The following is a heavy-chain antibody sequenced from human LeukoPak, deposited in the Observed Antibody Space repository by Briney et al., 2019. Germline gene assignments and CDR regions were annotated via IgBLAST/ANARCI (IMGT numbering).Heavy chain of an antibody. CDR2: INPNSGGT. V-gene: IGHV1-2*02. Sequence: GASVKVSCKASGYTFTGYYMHWVRQAPGQGLEWMGWINPNSGGTNYAQKLRGRVTMTTDTSTSTAYMELRSLRSDDTAVYYCARVPLGYFDYWGQGTLVTVSS. J-gene: IGHJ4*02. CDR1: GYTFTGYY. CDR3: ARVPLGYFDY.